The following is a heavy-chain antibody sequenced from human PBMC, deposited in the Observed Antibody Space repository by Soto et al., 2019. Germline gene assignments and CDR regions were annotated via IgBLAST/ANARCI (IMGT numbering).Heavy chain of an antibody. CDR1: GGSFSRYY. CDR3: AKRRGYGDYRRNTRFGKSCYCGMDV. Sequence: LSLTCAVYGGSFSRYYWSWIRQPPGKGLEWIGEINHGGITNYNPSLQSQRTISVDTSKNQFSLQLISVTAAATAAHYCAKRRGYGDYRRNTRFGKSCYCGMDVWGRGTTVTVCS. CDR2: INHGGIT. D-gene: IGHD4-17*01. V-gene: IGHV4-34*01. J-gene: IGHJ6*02.